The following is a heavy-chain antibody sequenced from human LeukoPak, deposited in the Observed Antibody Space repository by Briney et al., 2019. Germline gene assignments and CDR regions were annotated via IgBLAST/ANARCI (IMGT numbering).Heavy chain of an antibody. CDR2: INSDGSST. V-gene: IGHV3-74*01. Sequence: PGGSLRLSCAASGFTFSSYWMHWVRQAPGKGLVWVSRINSDGSSTSYADSVKGRFTISRDNAKNTLYLQMNSLRAEDTAVYYCARAGYYDIYGFDYWGQGTLVTVSS. CDR3: ARAGYYDIYGFDY. D-gene: IGHD3-9*01. J-gene: IGHJ4*02. CDR1: GFTFSSYW.